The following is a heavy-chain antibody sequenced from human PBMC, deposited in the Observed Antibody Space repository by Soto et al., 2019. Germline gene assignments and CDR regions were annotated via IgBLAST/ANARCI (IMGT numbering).Heavy chain of an antibody. CDR3: AKSLLEWRPTYYYYYGMDV. CDR1: GFTFSSYA. CDR2: ISGSGGST. J-gene: IGHJ6*02. D-gene: IGHD3-3*01. V-gene: IGHV3-23*01. Sequence: GGSLRLSCAASGFTFSSYAMSWVRQAPGKGLEWVSAISGSGGSTYYADSVKGRFTISRDNSKNTLYLQMNSLRAEDTAVYYCAKSLLEWRPTYYYYYGMDVWGQGTTVTVSS.